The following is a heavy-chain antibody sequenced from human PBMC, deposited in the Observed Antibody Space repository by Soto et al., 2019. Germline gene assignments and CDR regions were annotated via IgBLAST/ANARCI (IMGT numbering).Heavy chain of an antibody. CDR2: IYYSGST. Sequence: SETLSLTCTVSGGSISSYYWSWIRQPPGKGLEWIGYIYYSGSTNYNPSLKSRVTISVDTSKNQFSLKLSSVTAADTAVYYGAGGLVDLTGMAARREPPPRYYYMDVWGKGTTVTVSS. J-gene: IGHJ6*03. CDR3: AGGLVDLTGMAARREPPPRYYYMDV. CDR1: GGSISSYY. V-gene: IGHV4-59*01. D-gene: IGHD6-6*01.